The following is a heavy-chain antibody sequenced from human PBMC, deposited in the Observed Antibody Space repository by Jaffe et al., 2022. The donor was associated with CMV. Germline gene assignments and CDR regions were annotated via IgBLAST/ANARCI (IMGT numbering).Heavy chain of an antibody. Sequence: EVQLVESGGGLVQPGRSLRLSCAASGFTFDDYAMHWVRQAPGKGLEWVSGISWNSGSIGYADSVKGRFTISRDNAKNSLYLQMNSLRAEDTALYYCARIGSPTIDYWGQGTLVTVSS. J-gene: IGHJ4*02. CDR3: ARIGSPTIDY. CDR1: GFTFDDYA. CDR2: ISWNSGSI. D-gene: IGHD1-26*01. V-gene: IGHV3-9*01.